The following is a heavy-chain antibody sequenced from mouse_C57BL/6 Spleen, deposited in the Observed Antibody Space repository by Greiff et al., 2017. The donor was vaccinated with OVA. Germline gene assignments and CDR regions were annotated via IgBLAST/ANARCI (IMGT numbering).Heavy chain of an antibody. J-gene: IGHJ3*01. CDR3: ARSGTTVVAPFAY. V-gene: IGHV1-54*01. D-gene: IGHD1-1*01. CDR2: INPGSGGT. CDR1: GYAFTNYL. Sequence: VQLQQSGAELVRPGTSVKVSCKASGYAFTNYLIEWVKQRPGQGLEWIGVINPGSGGTNYNEKFKGKATLTADKSSSTAYMQLSSLTSEDSAVYFCARSGTTVVAPFAYWGQGTLVTVSA.